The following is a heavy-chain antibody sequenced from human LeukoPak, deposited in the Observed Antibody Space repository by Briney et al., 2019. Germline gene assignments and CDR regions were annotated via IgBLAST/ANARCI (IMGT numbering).Heavy chain of an antibody. J-gene: IGHJ5*02. CDR3: ARDQVVWGISP. Sequence: GGSLRLSCAASGFTFSDYYMSWIRQAPGKGLECIAFMSGSGNSIHYADSVKGRFTISRENANNSLYLQLNSLRDEDTAVYFCARDQVVWGISPWGQGTLVTVSS. CDR2: MSGSGNSI. D-gene: IGHD3-16*01. V-gene: IGHV3-11*04. CDR1: GFTFSDYY.